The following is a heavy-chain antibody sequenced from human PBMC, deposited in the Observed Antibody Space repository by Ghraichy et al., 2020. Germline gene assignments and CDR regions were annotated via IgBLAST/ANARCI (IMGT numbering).Heavy chain of an antibody. Sequence: SETLSLTCAVYGGSFSGYYWSWIRQPPGKGLEWIGEINHSGSTNYNPSLKSRVTISVDTSKNQFSLKLSSVTAEDTAVYYCARGRTVVTRYYYMDVWGKGTTVTVSS. J-gene: IGHJ6*03. CDR2: INHSGST. CDR1: GGSFSGYY. CDR3: ARGRTVVTRYYYMDV. D-gene: IGHD4-23*01. V-gene: IGHV4-34*01.